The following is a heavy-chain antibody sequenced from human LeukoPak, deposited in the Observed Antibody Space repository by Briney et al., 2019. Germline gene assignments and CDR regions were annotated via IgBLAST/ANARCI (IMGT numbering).Heavy chain of an antibody. CDR2: MNPSSGNT. CDR3: ATHTYYYSSGSFAY. CDR1: GYTFTSYD. D-gene: IGHD3-10*01. J-gene: IGHJ4*02. V-gene: IGHV1-8*01. Sequence: ASVKVSCKASGYTFTSYDINWVRQATGQGPEWMGWMNPSSGNTGYAQRFQGRVSMTRDTSTNTAYLELSSLRSEDTAVYYCATHTYYYSSGSFAYWGQGTLVTVSP.